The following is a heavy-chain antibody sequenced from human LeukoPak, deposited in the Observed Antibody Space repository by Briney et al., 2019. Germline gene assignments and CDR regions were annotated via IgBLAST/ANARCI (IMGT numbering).Heavy chain of an antibody. V-gene: IGHV3-30*18. CDR2: ISYDGSNK. D-gene: IGHD5-18*01. J-gene: IGHJ4*02. CDR3: AKVSRRDTAMAYYFDY. Sequence: HPGRSLRLSCAASGFTFSSYGMHWVRQAPGKGLEWVAVISYDGSNKYYADSVKGRFTISRDNSKNTLYLQMNSLRAEDTAVYYCAKVSRRDTAMAYYFDYWGQGTLVTVSS. CDR1: GFTFSSYG.